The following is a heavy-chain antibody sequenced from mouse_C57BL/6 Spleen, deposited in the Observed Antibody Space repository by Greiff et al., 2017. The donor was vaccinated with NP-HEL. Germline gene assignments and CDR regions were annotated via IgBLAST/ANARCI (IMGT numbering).Heavy chain of an antibody. CDR3: AIDPYGNYLYAMDY. D-gene: IGHD2-1*01. Sequence: QVQLQQSGAELVKPGASVKVSCKASGYTFTSYWMHWVKQRPGQGLEWIGRIHPSDSDTNYNQKFKGKATLTVDKSSSTAYMQLSSLTSEDSAVYYCAIDPYGNYLYAMDYWGQGTSVTVSS. J-gene: IGHJ4*01. CDR1: GYTFTSYW. CDR2: IHPSDSDT. V-gene: IGHV1-74*01.